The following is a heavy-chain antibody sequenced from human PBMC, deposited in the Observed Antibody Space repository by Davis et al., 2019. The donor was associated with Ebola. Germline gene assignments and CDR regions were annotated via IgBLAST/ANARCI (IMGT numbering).Heavy chain of an antibody. CDR1: GYTFTGYY. J-gene: IGHJ4*02. CDR2: INPNSGGT. CDR3: ARDVTMVRGVIITFTPFDY. V-gene: IGHV1-2*06. D-gene: IGHD3-10*01. Sequence: ASVKVSCKASGYTFTGYYMHWVRQAPGQGLEWMGRINPNSGGTNYAQKFQGRVTMTRDTSISTAYMELRSLRSDDTAVYYCARDVTMVRGVIITFTPFDYWGQGTLVTVSS.